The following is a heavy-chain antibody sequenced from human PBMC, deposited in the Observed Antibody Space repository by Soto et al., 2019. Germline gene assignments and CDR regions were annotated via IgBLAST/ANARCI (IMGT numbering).Heavy chain of an antibody. CDR2: ISSSSSYI. CDR3: ARTIPGTTYAFDI. D-gene: IGHD1-20*01. CDR1: GFTFSSYS. Sequence: EVQLVESGGGLVKPGGSLRLSCAASGFTFSSYSMNWVRQAPGKGLEWVSSISSSSSYIYYADSVKGRFTISRDNAKNSLYLQMNSLRAEDTAVYYCARTIPGTTYAFDIWGQGTMVTVSS. J-gene: IGHJ3*02. V-gene: IGHV3-21*01.